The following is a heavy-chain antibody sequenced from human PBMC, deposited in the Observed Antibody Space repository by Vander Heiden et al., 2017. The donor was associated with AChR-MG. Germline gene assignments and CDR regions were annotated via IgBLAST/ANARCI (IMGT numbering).Heavy chain of an antibody. J-gene: IGHJ4*02. V-gene: IGHV3-13*01. D-gene: IGHD4-17*01. CDR3: ARRAYGDSSLDY. CDR1: GFTFSSYD. CDR2: IGTAGDT. Sequence: EVQLVVSGGGMVQPGGSLSLSCAASGFTFSSYDVNGVRQATGKGLEWVSAIGTAGDTYYPGSVKGRFTISRENAKNSLYLQMNSLRAGDTAVYYCARRAYGDSSLDYWGQGTLVTVSS.